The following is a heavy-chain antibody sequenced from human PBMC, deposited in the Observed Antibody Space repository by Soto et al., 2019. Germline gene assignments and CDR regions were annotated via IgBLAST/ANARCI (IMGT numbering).Heavy chain of an antibody. V-gene: IGHV4-59*01. J-gene: IGHJ5*01. CDR1: GGSIGGYY. Sequence: SETLSLTCTVSGGSIGGYYWSWIRQPPGKGLEWIGFIYSSGNTNYNPSLKSRVAISVDTSNSQFSLSLSSVTAADTALYYCARGTTWNRGVFDFWGQGTLVTVSS. CDR3: ARGTTWNRGVFDF. CDR2: IYSSGNT. D-gene: IGHD1-1*01.